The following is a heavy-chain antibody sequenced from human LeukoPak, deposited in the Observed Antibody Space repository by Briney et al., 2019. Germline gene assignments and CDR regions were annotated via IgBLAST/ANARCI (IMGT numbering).Heavy chain of an antibody. CDR1: GYTFTSYG. CDR2: ISAYNGNT. J-gene: IGHJ4*02. Sequence: GASVKVSCKASGYTFTSYGISWERQAPGQGLEWMGWISAYNGNTNYAQKLQGRVTMTTDTSTSTAYMELSSLRSEDTAVYYCASSTARSYYFDYWGQGTLVTVSS. V-gene: IGHV1-18*01. CDR3: ASSTARSYYFDY.